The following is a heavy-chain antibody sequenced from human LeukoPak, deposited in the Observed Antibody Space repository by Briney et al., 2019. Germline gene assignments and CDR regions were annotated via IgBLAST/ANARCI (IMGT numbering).Heavy chain of an antibody. CDR1: GGSISSYY. Sequence: SETLSLTCTVSGGSISSYYWSWIRQPPGKGLEWIGYIYYSGSTNYNPSLKSRVTISVDTSQNQFSLKLSSVTAADTAVYYCASGGGSFAINLYGMDVWGQRTTVTVSS. CDR3: ASGGGSFAINLYGMDV. CDR2: IYYSGST. V-gene: IGHV4-59*01. D-gene: IGHD2-15*01. J-gene: IGHJ6*02.